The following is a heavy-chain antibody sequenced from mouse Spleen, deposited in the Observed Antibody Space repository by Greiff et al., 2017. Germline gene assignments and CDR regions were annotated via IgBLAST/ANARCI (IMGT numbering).Heavy chain of an antibody. V-gene: IGHV3-6*01. CDR2: ISYDGSN. Sequence: EVQLQQSGPGLVKPSQSLSLTCSVTGYSITSGYYWNWIRQFPGNKLEWMGYISYDGSNNYNPSLKNRISITRDTSKNQFFLKLNSVTTEDTATYYCARDSYGNYAMDYWGQGTSVTVSS. CDR3: ARDSYGNYAMDY. CDR1: GYSITSGYY. J-gene: IGHJ4*01. D-gene: IGHD2-1*01.